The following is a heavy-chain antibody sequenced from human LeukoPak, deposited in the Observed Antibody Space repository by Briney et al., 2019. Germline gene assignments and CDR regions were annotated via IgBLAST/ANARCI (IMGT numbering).Heavy chain of an antibody. Sequence: ASVKVSCKTSGYTITNNYMHWVRQAPGQGLEWMGVINPSGTGTSYAQKFQGRITMSRDTSTSTVYMELSSLRSEDTAFYYCATDHSMANTAWWFDPWGQGTLVTVSS. CDR1: GYTITNNY. J-gene: IGHJ5*02. D-gene: IGHD5-24*01. CDR2: INPSGTGT. V-gene: IGHV1-46*01. CDR3: ATDHSMANTAWWFDP.